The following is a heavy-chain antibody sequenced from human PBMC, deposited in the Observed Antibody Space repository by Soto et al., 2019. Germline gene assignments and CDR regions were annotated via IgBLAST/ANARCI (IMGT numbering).Heavy chain of an antibody. CDR3: ARGDCSSTSCRTYYYYGMDV. J-gene: IGHJ6*02. CDR1: GGSISSGDYY. CDR2: IYYSGST. D-gene: IGHD2-2*01. V-gene: IGHV4-30-4*01. Sequence: PSETLSLTCTVSGGSISSGDYYWSWIRQPPGKGLEWIGYIYYSGSTYYNPSLKSRVTISVDTSKNQFSLKLSSVTAADTAVYYCARGDCSSTSCRTYYYYGMDVWGQGTTVTVS.